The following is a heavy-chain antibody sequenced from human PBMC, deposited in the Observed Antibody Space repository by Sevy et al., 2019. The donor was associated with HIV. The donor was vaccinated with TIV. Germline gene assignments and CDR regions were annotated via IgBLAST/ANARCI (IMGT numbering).Heavy chain of an antibody. Sequence: GGSLRLSCAASGFTFSSYAMHWVRQAPGKGLEWVAVISYDGSNKYYADSVKGCFTISRDNSKNTLYLQMNSLRAEDTAVYYCARSLYSSGWYEELDYFDYWGQGTLVTVSS. CDR1: GFTFSSYA. CDR3: ARSLYSSGWYEELDYFDY. D-gene: IGHD6-19*01. V-gene: IGHV3-30*04. J-gene: IGHJ4*02. CDR2: ISYDGSNK.